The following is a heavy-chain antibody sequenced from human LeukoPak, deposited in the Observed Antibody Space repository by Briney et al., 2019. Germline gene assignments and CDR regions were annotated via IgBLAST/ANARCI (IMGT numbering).Heavy chain of an antibody. CDR1: GFTFSSYA. V-gene: IGHV3-23*01. CDR3: AKGYYGSGSYPFDY. Sequence: PGGSLRLSCAASGFTFSSYAMSWVRQAPGKGLEWVSAISGSGGSTYYADSVKGRFTISRDNSKLYLQMNTLRAEDTAVYYCAKGYYGSGSYPFDYWGQGTLVTVSS. J-gene: IGHJ4*02. CDR2: ISGSGGST. D-gene: IGHD3-10*01.